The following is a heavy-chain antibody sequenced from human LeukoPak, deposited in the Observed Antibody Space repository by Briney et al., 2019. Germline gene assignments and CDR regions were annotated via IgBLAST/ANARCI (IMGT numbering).Heavy chain of an antibody. CDR2: ISAYNGNT. Sequence: ASVKVSCKASGYTFTSYGISWVRQAPGQGLEWMGWISAYNGNTNYAQKLQGRVTMTTDTSTSTAYMELRSPRSDDTAVYYCARDSRYSRSWYSSGEYWGQGTLVTVSS. CDR1: GYTFTSYG. J-gene: IGHJ4*02. V-gene: IGHV1-18*01. D-gene: IGHD6-13*01. CDR3: ARDSRYSRSWYSSGEY.